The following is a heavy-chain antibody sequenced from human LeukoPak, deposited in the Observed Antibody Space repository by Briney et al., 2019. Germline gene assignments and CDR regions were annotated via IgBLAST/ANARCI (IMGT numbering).Heavy chain of an antibody. V-gene: IGHV4-39*07. J-gene: IGHJ5*02. D-gene: IGHD6-13*01. Sequence: SETLSLTCTVSGGSISSSSYYWGWIRQPPGKGLEWIGSIYYSGSTYYNPSLKSRVTISVDTSKNQFSLKLSSVTAADTAVYYCARERRSSRWFDPWGQGTLVTVSS. CDR2: IYYSGST. CDR1: GGSISSSSYY. CDR3: ARERRSSRWFDP.